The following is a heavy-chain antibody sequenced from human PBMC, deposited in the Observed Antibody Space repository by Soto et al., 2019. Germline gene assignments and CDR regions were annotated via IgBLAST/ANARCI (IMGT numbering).Heavy chain of an antibody. CDR2: ISSSSSTI. V-gene: IGHV3-21*01. CDR1: GFTFSSYA. D-gene: IGHD3-9*01. J-gene: IGHJ3*02. Sequence: GSLRLSCEASGFTFSSYAMTWVRQAPGQGLEWDSSISSSSSTIYYADSVKGRFTISRDNAKNSLYLQMNSLRAEDTAVYYCARDIPEYDILTGYYLSEAFDIWGQGTMVTVPS. CDR3: ARDIPEYDILTGYYLSEAFDI.